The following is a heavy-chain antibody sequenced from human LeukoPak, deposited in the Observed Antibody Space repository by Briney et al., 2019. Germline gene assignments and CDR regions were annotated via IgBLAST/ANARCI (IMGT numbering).Heavy chain of an antibody. D-gene: IGHD1-7*01. CDR2: IYYRGST. V-gene: IGHV4-39*01. CDR1: GDSISSTTSY. Sequence: SETLSLTCTVSGDSISSTTSYWGWIRQPPGKGLEWIGNIYYRGSTYNNPSLKSRVTISVDTSNNQFSLKLSSVTAADTAVYYCARRGTTGTTVEYWGQGTLVTVSS. CDR3: ARRGTTGTTVEY. J-gene: IGHJ4*02.